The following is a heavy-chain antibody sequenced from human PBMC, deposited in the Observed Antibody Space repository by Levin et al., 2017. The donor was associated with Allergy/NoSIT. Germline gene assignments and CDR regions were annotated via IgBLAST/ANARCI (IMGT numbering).Heavy chain of an antibody. V-gene: IGHV4-59*11. Sequence: PSETLSLTCTVSGGSISGHHWSWIRQPPGKGLEWIGNIHYSGTTKYNPSLKSRVTISVDTSKNQFSLKLSSVTAADTAVYYCGRDRSIKNQDGDFWYHGVDGWGQGTTVSVSS. CDR3: GRDRSIKNQDGDFWYHGVDG. D-gene: IGHD1-14*01. J-gene: IGHJ6*02. CDR2: IHYSGTT. CDR1: GGSISGHH.